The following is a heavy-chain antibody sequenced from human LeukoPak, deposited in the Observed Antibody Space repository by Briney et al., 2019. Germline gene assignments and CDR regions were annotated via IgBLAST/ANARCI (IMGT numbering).Heavy chain of an antibody. J-gene: IGHJ4*02. D-gene: IGHD4-17*01. CDR3: ARRQDDYGQYFDY. CDR2: IYHTGIT. CDR1: GYSIGSAYF. V-gene: IGHV4-38-2*01. Sequence: SVTLFLTCAVSGYSIGSAYFWGWIRQPPGQGLEWIGTIYHTGITQYNPSLESRVSISLDTSKNRFSLKLSSVTAADTAVYYCARRQDDYGQYFDYWGQGTLVTVSS.